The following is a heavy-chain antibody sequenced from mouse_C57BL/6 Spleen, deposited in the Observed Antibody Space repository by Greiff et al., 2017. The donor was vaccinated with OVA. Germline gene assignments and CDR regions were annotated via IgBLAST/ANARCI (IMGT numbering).Heavy chain of an antibody. CDR3: ARESNY. CDR2: LSYDGSN. Sequence: EVQLQESGPGLVKPSQSLSLTCSVTGYSITSGYYWNWIRQFPGNKLEWMGYLSYDGSNNYNPFLKNRISITRDTSKNQLFLKLNSVTTEDTATYDCARESNYWGQGTTLTVSA. CDR1: GYSITSGYY. V-gene: IGHV3-6*01. J-gene: IGHJ2*01.